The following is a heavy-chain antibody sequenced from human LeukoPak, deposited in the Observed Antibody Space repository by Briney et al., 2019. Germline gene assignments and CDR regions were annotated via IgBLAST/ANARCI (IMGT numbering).Heavy chain of an antibody. D-gene: IGHD3-10*01. CDR3: TKEGLGSGSDFSAWFDP. Sequence: GGSLRLSCAASGFIFSSYSMNWVRQAPGKGLEWVSSISSSNSYIYYADSLKGRFTISRDNAKKLLYLQMNSLRPEDTAVYYCTKEGLGSGSDFSAWFDPWGQGTLVTVSS. CDR1: GFIFSSYS. CDR2: ISSSNSYI. J-gene: IGHJ5*02. V-gene: IGHV3-21*01.